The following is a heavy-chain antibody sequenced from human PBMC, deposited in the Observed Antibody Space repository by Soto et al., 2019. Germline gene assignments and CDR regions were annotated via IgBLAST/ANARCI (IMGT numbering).Heavy chain of an antibody. CDR3: ARDPLHYYDRSGYYSLSHLFDS. CDR2: ISYDGSNK. D-gene: IGHD3-22*01. V-gene: IGHV3-30-3*01. CDR1: GFPFRSYA. Sequence: GVSLRLSCAASGFPFRSYAMHWVRQAPGKGLEWVAVISYDGSNKYYADSVKGRFTISRDNSKNTLYLQMNSLRAEDTAVYYCARDPLHYYDRSGYYSLSHLFDSCGQGTLVTGSS. J-gene: IGHJ5*01.